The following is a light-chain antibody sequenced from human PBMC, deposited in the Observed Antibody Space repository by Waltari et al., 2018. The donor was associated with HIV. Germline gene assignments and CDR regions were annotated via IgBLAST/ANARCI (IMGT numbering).Light chain of an antibody. CDR1: VFPNPY. Sequence: SSELTQPPSVSVSPGQTPRITCSGDVFPNPYPFWYQQQSGQAPVLVVYKDSERPAGIPERFSGSSSGTTVTLFIDGVQAEDEADYYCQAADSSGSYFVFGTGTKVTVL. V-gene: IGLV3-25*03. J-gene: IGLJ1*01. CDR2: KDS. CDR3: QAADSSGSYFV.